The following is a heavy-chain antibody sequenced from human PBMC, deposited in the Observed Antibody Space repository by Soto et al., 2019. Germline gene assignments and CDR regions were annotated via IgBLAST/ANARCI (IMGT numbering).Heavy chain of an antibody. V-gene: IGHV4-34*01. D-gene: IGHD3-16*01. Sequence: SETLSLTCAVYGGSFSGYYWSWIRQPPGKGLEWIGEINHSGSTNYNPSLKSRVTISVDTSKNQFSLKLSSVTAADTAVYYCARDVSPVVFDIWGQGTMVTVSS. CDR1: GGSFSGYY. CDR3: ARDVSPVVFDI. J-gene: IGHJ3*02. CDR2: INHSGST.